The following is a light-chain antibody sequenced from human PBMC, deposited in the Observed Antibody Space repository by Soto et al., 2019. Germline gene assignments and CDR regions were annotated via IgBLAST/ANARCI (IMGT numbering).Light chain of an antibody. V-gene: IGKV3-20*01. CDR1: QSVSSSY. CDR3: QQYGSSPPIT. J-gene: IGKJ5*01. Sequence: EIGLTQSPGTLSWSPGERATLSCRASQSVSSSYLAWYQQKPGQAPRLLIYGASSRATGIPDRFSGSGSGTDFTLTISRLEPEDLAVYYCQQYGSSPPITFGQGTRLEIK. CDR2: GAS.